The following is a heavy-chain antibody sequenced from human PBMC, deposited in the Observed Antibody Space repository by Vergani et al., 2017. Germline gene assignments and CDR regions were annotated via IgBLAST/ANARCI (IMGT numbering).Heavy chain of an antibody. Sequence: QVQLVQSGAEVKKPGSSVKVSCKASGATFRSNTISWVRQVPGQGLEWMGRIIPVLGKTKYAQDFQGRLTITADTSTSTAYMELTSLRSQDTAVYYCARDPRGYGGDPEDYYYRMDVWGQGTTVTVSS. D-gene: IGHD2-21*02. J-gene: IGHJ6*02. CDR2: IIPVLGKT. CDR1: GATFRSNT. CDR3: ARDPRGYGGDPEDYYYRMDV. V-gene: IGHV1-69*08.